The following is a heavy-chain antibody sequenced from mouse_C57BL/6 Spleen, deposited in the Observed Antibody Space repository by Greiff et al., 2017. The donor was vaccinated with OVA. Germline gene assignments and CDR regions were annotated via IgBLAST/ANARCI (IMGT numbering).Heavy chain of an antibody. CDR3: AREGRYGIHYYAMDY. CDR1: GYSFTDYN. J-gene: IGHJ4*01. V-gene: IGHV1-39*01. D-gene: IGHD2-1*01. Sequence: VQLQQSGPELVKPGASVKISCKASGYSFTDYNMNWVKQSNGKSLEWIGVINPNYGTTSYNQKFKGKTTLTVDQSSSTAYMQLNSLTSEDSAVYYCAREGRYGIHYYAMDYWGKGTSVTVSS. CDR2: INPNYGTT.